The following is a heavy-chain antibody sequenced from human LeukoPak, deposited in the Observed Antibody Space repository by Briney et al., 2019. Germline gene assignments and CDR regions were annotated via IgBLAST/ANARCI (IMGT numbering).Heavy chain of an antibody. CDR3: ARARHYDRSGYYPQENDACDI. D-gene: IGHD3-22*01. CDR2: IYPGDSDT. Sequence: GESLKISCKVSGYSFTSYWIAWVRQMPGKGLEWMGIIYPGDSDTRYSPSFEGQVTISDDKSIGTAYLQWSSLKASDTAMYYCARARHYDRSGYYPQENDACDIWGQGTIVTVSS. J-gene: IGHJ3*02. V-gene: IGHV5-51*01. CDR1: GYSFTSYW.